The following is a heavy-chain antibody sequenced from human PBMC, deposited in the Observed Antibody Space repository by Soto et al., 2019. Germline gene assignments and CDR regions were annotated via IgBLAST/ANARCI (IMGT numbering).Heavy chain of an antibody. CDR2: IYYSGST. Sequence: ASETLSLTCTGSGGSISSGGYYWSWIRQHPGKGLEWIGYIYYSGSTYYNPSLKSRVTISVDTSKNQFSLKLSSVTAADTAVYYCARYSSSWFPTSYNWFDPWGQGTLVTVSS. D-gene: IGHD6-13*01. CDR1: GGSISSGGYY. CDR3: ARYSSSWFPTSYNWFDP. J-gene: IGHJ5*02. V-gene: IGHV4-31*03.